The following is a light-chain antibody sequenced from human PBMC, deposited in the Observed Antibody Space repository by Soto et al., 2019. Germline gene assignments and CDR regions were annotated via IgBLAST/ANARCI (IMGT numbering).Light chain of an antibody. CDR1: SSDLAIYNY. Sequence: QSVLTQPASVSGSPGQSITISCIGTSSDLAIYNYVSWYQQQPGKAPKLMIYQVTNRPSGVSNRFSGSRSGNTASLTISGLQAEDEADYYCSSYTDSSNYVFGTGTKSPS. J-gene: IGLJ1*01. V-gene: IGLV2-14*01. CDR2: QVT. CDR3: SSYTDSSNYV.